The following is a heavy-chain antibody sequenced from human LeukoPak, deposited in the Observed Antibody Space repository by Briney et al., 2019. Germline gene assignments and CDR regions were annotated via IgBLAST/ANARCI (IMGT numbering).Heavy chain of an antibody. CDR1: GGSFSGYY. CDR2: INHSGST. V-gene: IGHV4-34*01. J-gene: IGHJ4*02. D-gene: IGHD3-3*01. Sequence: SETLSLTCAVYGGSFSGYYWSWIRQPPWKGLEWIGEINHSGSTNYNPSLKSRVTISVDTSKNQFSLKLSSVTAADTTVYYCAREPYDFWSGYFGNWGQGTLVTVSS. CDR3: AREPYDFWSGYFGN.